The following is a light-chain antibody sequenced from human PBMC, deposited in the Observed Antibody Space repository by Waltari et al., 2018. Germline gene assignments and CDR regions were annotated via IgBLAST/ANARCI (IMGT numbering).Light chain of an antibody. V-gene: IGLV2-11*01. Sequence: QAAPTQPPSVSGSPGQSVTISCTGTSSDIGYYNAVSWYQQHPGKAHKLMCYEVSKRPSGVSDRFSGSKSGNTASLTISGLQAEDEADYYCSSYAGSNTYIFGAGTRLTVL. CDR3: SSYAGSNTYI. CDR1: SSDIGYYNA. CDR2: EVS. J-gene: IGLJ1*01.